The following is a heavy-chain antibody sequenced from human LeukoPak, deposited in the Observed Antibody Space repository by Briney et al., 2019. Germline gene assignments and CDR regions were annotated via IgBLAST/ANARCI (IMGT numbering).Heavy chain of an antibody. J-gene: IGHJ1*01. Sequence: SETLSLTCAVSGGSISSSSYYWGWIRQPPGKGLEWLGSINYSGSTYYNPSLKSRVTISVDMSKNQFSLKLYSVTAADTAVYYCARVEAESSSWIVNAEYFQHWGQGTLVTVSS. D-gene: IGHD6-13*01. CDR1: GGSISSSSYY. V-gene: IGHV4-39*07. CDR3: ARVEAESSSWIVNAEYFQH. CDR2: INYSGST.